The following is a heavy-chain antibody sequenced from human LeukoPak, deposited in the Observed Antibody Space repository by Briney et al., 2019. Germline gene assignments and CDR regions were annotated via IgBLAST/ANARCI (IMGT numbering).Heavy chain of an antibody. Sequence: ASVKVSCKASGYTFTGYYMHWVRQAPGQGLEWMGWINPNSGGTNYAQKFQGRVAMTRDTSISTAYMELSRLRSDDTAVYYCASGRWDISLQSIAARLYYYYYMDVWGKGTTVTVSS. CDR3: ASGRWDISLQSIAARLYYYYYMDV. CDR1: GYTFTGYY. D-gene: IGHD6-6*01. V-gene: IGHV1-2*02. CDR2: INPNSGGT. J-gene: IGHJ6*03.